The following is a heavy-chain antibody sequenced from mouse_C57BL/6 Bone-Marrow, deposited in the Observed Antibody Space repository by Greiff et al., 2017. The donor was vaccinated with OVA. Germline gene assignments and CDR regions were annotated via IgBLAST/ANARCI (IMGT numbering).Heavy chain of an antibody. Sequence: EVQLQQSGAELVRPGASVKLSCTASGFNIKDDYMHWVKQRPEQGLEWIGWIDPENGDTEYASKFQGKATITADTSSNTAYLQLSSLTSEDTAVFYCTTIPSNFDVWGTGTTVTVSS. CDR3: TTIPSNFDV. CDR2: IDPENGDT. J-gene: IGHJ1*03. CDR1: GFNIKDDY. V-gene: IGHV14-4*01.